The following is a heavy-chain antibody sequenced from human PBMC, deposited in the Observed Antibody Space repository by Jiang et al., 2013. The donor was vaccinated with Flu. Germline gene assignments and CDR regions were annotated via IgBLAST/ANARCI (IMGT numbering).Heavy chain of an antibody. D-gene: IGHD5-18*01. Sequence: KPTQTLTLTCTFSGFSLSTSGMCVSWIRQPPGKALEWLALIDWDDDKYYSTSLKTRLTISKDTSKNQVVLTMTNMDPVDTATYYCAHRVSAGYSFGYGAFDIWGQGTMVTVSS. CDR3: AHRVSAGYSFGYGAFDI. CDR2: IDWDDDK. CDR1: GFSLSTSGMC. V-gene: IGHV2-70*12. J-gene: IGHJ3*02.